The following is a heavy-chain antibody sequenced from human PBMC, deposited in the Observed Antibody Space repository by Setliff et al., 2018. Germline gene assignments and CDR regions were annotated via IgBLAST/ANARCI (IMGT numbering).Heavy chain of an antibody. Sequence: VASVKVSCKASGYTFTSYGISWVRQAPGQGLEWMGWISAYNGNTNYAQKLQGRVTMTTDTSTSTAYMELRSLRSDDTAVYYCARDLAGYDFWRGYSRGAYYYYYMDVWGKGTTVTVS. V-gene: IGHV1-18*01. CDR1: GYTFTSYG. D-gene: IGHD3-3*01. J-gene: IGHJ6*03. CDR2: ISAYNGNT. CDR3: ARDLAGYDFWRGYSRGAYYYYYMDV.